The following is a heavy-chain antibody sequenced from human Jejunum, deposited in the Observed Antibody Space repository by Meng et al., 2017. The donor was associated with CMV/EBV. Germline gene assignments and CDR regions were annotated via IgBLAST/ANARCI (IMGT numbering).Heavy chain of an antibody. CDR1: GYTFTKYY. V-gene: IGHV1-46*01. D-gene: IGHD3-10*01. Sequence: GYTFTKYYMHWVRQAPGHGIEWMGIINPNGGTTTYEKKFQGRVTMTRDTSTTTVYLDLSSLRSEDTAVYYCARDPYGAGSSALDYWGQGTLVTVSS. CDR3: ARDPYGAGSSALDY. J-gene: IGHJ4*02. CDR2: INPNGGTT.